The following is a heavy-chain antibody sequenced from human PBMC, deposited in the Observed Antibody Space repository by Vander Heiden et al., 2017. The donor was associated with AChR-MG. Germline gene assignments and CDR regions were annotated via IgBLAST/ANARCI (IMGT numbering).Heavy chain of an antibody. V-gene: IGHV3-30*02. CDR2: IRYDGSNK. D-gene: IGHD6-19*01. CDR1: RFTFSSYG. J-gene: IGHJ2*01. CDR3: AKSLSGYSSGWTYWYFDL. Sequence: QVQLVESGGGVVQPGGSLRLSCAASRFTFSSYGMHWVRQAPGKGLEWVAFIRYDGSNKYYADSVKGRFTISRDNSKNTLYLQMNSLRAEDTAVYYCAKSLSGYSSGWTYWYFDLWGRGTLVTVSS.